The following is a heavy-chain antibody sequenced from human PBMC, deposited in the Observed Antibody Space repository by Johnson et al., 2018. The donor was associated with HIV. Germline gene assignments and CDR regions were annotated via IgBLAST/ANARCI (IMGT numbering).Heavy chain of an antibody. CDR2: MSYAGTNE. Sequence: QVQLVESGGGVVQPGRSLRLSCAASGFTFSNHAMYWVRQAPGKGLEWVALMSYAGTNEYYADSVKGRFTISRDNAKNSLYLQMNSLRAEDTALYYFAKGIVYSSSSSDAFDIWGQGTMVTVSS. CDR1: GFTFSNHA. D-gene: IGHD6-6*01. V-gene: IGHV3-30*18. CDR3: AKGIVYSSSSSDAFDI. J-gene: IGHJ3*02.